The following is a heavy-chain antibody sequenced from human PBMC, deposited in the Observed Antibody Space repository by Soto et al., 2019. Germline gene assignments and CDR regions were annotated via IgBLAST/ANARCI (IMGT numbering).Heavy chain of an antibody. J-gene: IGHJ4*02. CDR1: GSPIPSHF. CDR3: ARVRTYWHRSSSLDD. Sequence: SAKVSRKGCGSPIPSHFMHWVRQAPRQGLEWMGWINHNSGDTNYAQKFTGRVTMTRAMSLRTAYTELRTRTSADTAIYCCARVRTYWHRSSSLDDWGKGTLVTVSS. V-gene: IGHV1-2*02. D-gene: IGHD2-2*01. CDR2: INHNSGDT.